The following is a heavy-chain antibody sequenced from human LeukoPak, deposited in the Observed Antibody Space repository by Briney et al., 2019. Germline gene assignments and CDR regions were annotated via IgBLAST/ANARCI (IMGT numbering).Heavy chain of an antibody. CDR2: ISGSGGST. J-gene: IGHJ1*01. CDR1: GLTFSGYD. V-gene: IGHV3-23*01. Sequence: GGSLRLSCAASGLTFSGYDMSWLRQAPGKGLEWVSAISGSGGSTYYADSVKGRFTISRDNSKNTLYLQMNSLRAEDTAVYYWGITLYYGAVCYPRRGYFQHWGQGTLVTVSS. CDR3: GITLYYGAVCYPRRGYFQH. D-gene: IGHD2-21*02.